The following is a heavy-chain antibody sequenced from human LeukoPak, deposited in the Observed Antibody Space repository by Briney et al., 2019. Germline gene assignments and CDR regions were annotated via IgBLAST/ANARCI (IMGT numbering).Heavy chain of an antibody. CDR1: GYTFTSYY. CDR3: ARVACSSTSCYVSYYYYYGMDV. D-gene: IGHD2-2*01. CDR2: INPNSGGT. Sequence: GASVKVSCKASGYTFTSYYMHWVRQAPGQGLEWMGWINPNSGGTNYAQKFQGRVTMTRDTSISTAYMELSRLRSDDTAVYYCARVACSSTSCYVSYYYYYGMDVWGQGTTVTVSS. J-gene: IGHJ6*02. V-gene: IGHV1-2*02.